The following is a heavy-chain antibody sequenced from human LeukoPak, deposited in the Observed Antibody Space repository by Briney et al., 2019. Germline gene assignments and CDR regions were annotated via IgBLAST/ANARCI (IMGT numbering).Heavy chain of an antibody. V-gene: IGHV4-59*11. CDR2: LRDTGGT. D-gene: IGHD5-18*01. CDR3: ATIKRGDIFGFFDF. CDR1: GGSISSHY. Sequence: SETLSLTCTVSGGSISSHYWGWIRQPPGKGLEWIAYLRDTGGTKANPSLEGRVALSADTSKNQLSPRLTSVTAADTAIYYCATIKRGDIFGFFDFWGQGILVTVSS. J-gene: IGHJ4*02.